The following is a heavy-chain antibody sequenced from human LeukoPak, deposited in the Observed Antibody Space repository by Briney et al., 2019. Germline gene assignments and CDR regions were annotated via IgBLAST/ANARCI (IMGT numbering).Heavy chain of an antibody. CDR3: ARHMDSSSSSAFDI. Sequence: SETLSLTCTVSGGSISSYYWSWIRPPPGKGLEWIGYIYTSGSTNYNPSLKSRVTISVDTSKNQFSLKLSSVTAADTAVYYCARHMDSSSSSAFDIWGQGTMVTVSS. J-gene: IGHJ3*02. CDR2: IYTSGST. CDR1: GGSISSYY. V-gene: IGHV4-4*09. D-gene: IGHD6-6*01.